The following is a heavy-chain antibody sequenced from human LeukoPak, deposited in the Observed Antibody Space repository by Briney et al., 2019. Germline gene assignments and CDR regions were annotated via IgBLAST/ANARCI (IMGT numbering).Heavy chain of an antibody. D-gene: IGHD6-6*01. J-gene: IGHJ4*02. CDR2: IASDDRTI. CDR1: GFTFSDYC. V-gene: IGHV3-11*04. Sequence: GGSLRLSCAASGFTFSDYCLSWVRQAPGKGLEWVSYIASDDRTIYYADSVKGRFTISRDNAKNSLYLQMNSLRAEDTAVYYCARDRRYDSSSKLDYWGQGSLVTVSS. CDR3: ARDRRYDSSSKLDY.